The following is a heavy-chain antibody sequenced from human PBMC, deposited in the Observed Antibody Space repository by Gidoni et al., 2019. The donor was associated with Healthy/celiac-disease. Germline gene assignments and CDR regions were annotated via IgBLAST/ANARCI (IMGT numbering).Heavy chain of an antibody. V-gene: IGHV4-59*08. CDR3: ASRGYSSGEDAFDI. CDR1: GGSISSYY. CDR2: IYYSGST. Sequence: QVQLQESGPGLVKPSETLSLTCTVSGGSISSYYWSWIRQPPGKGLEWIGYIYYSGSTNYNPSLKSRVTISVDTSKNQFSLKLSSVTAADTAVYYCASRGYSSGEDAFDIWGQGTMVTVSS. D-gene: IGHD6-19*01. J-gene: IGHJ3*02.